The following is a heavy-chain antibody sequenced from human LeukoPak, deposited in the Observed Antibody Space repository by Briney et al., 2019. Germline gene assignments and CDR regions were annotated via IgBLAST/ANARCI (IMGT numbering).Heavy chain of an antibody. CDR3: AKGNYYDFWSGYYNPAFDY. CDR2: INTDGSST. Sequence: GGSLRLSCAASGFTFSSYWMHWVRQAPGKGLVWVSRINTDGSSTRYADSVKGRFTISRDNAKNTLYLQMNSLRAEDTAIYYCAKGNYYDFWSGYYNPAFDYWGQGTLVTVSS. CDR1: GFTFSSYW. J-gene: IGHJ4*02. D-gene: IGHD3-3*01. V-gene: IGHV3-74*01.